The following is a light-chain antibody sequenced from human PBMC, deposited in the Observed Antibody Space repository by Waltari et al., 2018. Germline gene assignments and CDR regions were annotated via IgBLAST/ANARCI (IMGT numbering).Light chain of an antibody. CDR1: HGINNY. J-gene: IGKJ2*01. CDR2: AAS. Sequence: EIQMTQSPSSLSASVGDRVTITCRASHGINNYLAWYQQKLGEVPKLLISAASTLQSGVQSRFSASGSGTDFTLTISSLQSEDFAVYHCHQYNNWPLYTFGQGTRLEIK. V-gene: IGKV1-27*01. CDR3: HQYNNWPLYT.